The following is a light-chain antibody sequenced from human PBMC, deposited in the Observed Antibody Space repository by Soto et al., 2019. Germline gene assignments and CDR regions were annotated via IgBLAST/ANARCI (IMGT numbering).Light chain of an antibody. J-gene: IGKJ1*01. CDR1: QTISSW. V-gene: IGKV1-5*03. CDR3: QHYNSYSEA. Sequence: DIQMTQSPSTLSGSVGERVTITCRASQTISSWVAWYQQKPGKAPKLLIYKASTLKSGVPSRVSGSGSGTEFTLTISSLQPDDFATYYCQHYNSYSEAFGQGTKVDIK. CDR2: KAS.